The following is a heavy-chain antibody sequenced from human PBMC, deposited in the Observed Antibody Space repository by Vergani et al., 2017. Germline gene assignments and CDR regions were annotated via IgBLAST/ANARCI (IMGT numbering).Heavy chain of an antibody. J-gene: IGHJ4*02. CDR2: IYHSGST. V-gene: IGHV4-4*03. CDR1: GGSISSSNW. CDR3: ARAMGGYCSSTSCPFDY. Sequence: QVQLQESGPGLVKPPGTLSLTCAVSGGSISSSNWWSWVRQPPGKGLEWIGEIYHSGSTNYNPSLKSRVTISVDKSKNQFSLKLSSVTAADTAVYYCARAMGGYCSSTSCPFDYWGQGTLVTVSS. D-gene: IGHD2-2*01.